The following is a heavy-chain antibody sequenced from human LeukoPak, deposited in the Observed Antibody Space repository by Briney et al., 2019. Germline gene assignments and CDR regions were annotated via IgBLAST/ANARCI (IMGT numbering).Heavy chain of an antibody. J-gene: IGHJ3*02. CDR2: IYSGGST. D-gene: IGHD3-16*01. CDR1: GFTVSSNY. Sequence: GGSLRLSCAASGFTVSSNYMSWVRQAPGKGLEWVSVIYSGGSTYYADSVKGRFTISRDNSKNTLYLQMNSLRAEDTAVYYCARDRISVYGGGLGAFDIWGQGTMVTVSS. V-gene: IGHV3-66*01. CDR3: ARDRISVYGGGLGAFDI.